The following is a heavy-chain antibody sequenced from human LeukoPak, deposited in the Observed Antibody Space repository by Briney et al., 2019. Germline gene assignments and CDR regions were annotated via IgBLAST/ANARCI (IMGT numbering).Heavy chain of an antibody. CDR2: IIPIFGTA. Sequence: ASVKVSCTASGGTFSSYAISWVRQAPGQGLEWMGGIIPIFGTANYAQKFQGRVTITTDESTSTAYMELSSLRSEDTAVYYCARDRGYSSSRRDYYYYYMDVWGKGTTVTVSS. J-gene: IGHJ6*03. D-gene: IGHD6-13*01. CDR1: GGTFSSYA. V-gene: IGHV1-69*05. CDR3: ARDRGYSSSRRDYYYYYMDV.